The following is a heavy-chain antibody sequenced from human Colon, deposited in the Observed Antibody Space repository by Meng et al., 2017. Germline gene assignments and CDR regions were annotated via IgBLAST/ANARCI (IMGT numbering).Heavy chain of an antibody. J-gene: IGHJ3*02. CDR2: INPSGGSR. CDR3: ASSLGGGYYYDSSGYFRDAFDI. V-gene: IGHV1-46*01. D-gene: IGHD3-22*01. CDR1: GYTFTSYY. Sequence: ASVKVSCKASGYTFTSYYMHWVRQAPGQGLEWMGIINPSGGSRSYAQKFQGRVTMTRDTSTSTVYMELSSLRSEDTAVYYWASSLGGGYYYDSSGYFRDAFDIWGQGTMVTVSS.